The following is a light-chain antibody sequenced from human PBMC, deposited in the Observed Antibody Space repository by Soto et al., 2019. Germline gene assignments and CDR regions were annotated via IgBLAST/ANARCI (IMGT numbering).Light chain of an antibody. CDR2: AAS. Sequence: DIQITQSPSSLSASVGDRVTITCQSSQSIDRSLNWYQQKPGEAPNLLIYAASGLQTGVPSRFSGGASGTDFTLTISTVQLDDFATYYCQQSYTTPWTFGQGTKVEMK. V-gene: IGKV1-39*01. J-gene: IGKJ1*01. CDR1: QSIDRS. CDR3: QQSYTTPWT.